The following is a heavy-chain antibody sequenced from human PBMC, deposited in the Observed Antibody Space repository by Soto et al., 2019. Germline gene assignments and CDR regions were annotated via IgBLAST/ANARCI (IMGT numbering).Heavy chain of an antibody. CDR2: IYHSGST. V-gene: IGHV4-38-2*01. CDR3: ARARGTAMVTAPEYFDY. J-gene: IGHJ4*02. Sequence: SETLSLTCAVSVYSRSSGYYWGCIGQPPGKGLEWIGSIYHSGSTYYNPSLKSRVTISVDTSKNQFSLKLSSVTAADTAVYYCARARGTAMVTAPEYFDYWGQGTLVTVSS. D-gene: IGHD5-18*01. CDR1: VYSRSSGYY.